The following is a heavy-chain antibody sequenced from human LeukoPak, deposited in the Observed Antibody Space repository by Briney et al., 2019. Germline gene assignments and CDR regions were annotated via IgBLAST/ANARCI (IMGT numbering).Heavy chain of an antibody. J-gene: IGHJ3*02. CDR2: ISNSGST. V-gene: IGHV4-59*01. CDR1: GGSFSGYY. D-gene: IGHD2-21*02. Sequence: PSETLSLTCAVYGGSFSGYYWSWIRQPPGKGLEWVGYISNSGSTNYNPSLKSRVTISVLTSKKQFSLKLSSVTAADTAVYYCAREEGDWGDAFDIWGQGTLVTVSS. CDR3: AREEGDWGDAFDI.